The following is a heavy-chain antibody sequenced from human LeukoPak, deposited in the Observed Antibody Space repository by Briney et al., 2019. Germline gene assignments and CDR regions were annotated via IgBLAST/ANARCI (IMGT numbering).Heavy chain of an antibody. CDR3: ERQLGYCSSTSCRNYYYYGMDV. CDR2: IYPGNSDT. V-gene: IGHV5-51*01. J-gene: IGHJ6*01. Sequence: GEPLKISCKGSGYSFTSYWNGRVRQMPAKDLQWMGIIYPGNSDTRYSPSFQGQVTISADQSISTAYLKWSSLKASDTAMYYCERQLGYCSSTSCRNYYYYGMDVWGQGTTVTVSS. D-gene: IGHD2-2*01. CDR1: GYSFTSYW.